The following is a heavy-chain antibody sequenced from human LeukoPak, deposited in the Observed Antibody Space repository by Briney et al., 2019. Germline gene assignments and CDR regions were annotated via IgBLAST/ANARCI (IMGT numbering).Heavy chain of an antibody. CDR3: AKRRMVRGVPYYYYGMDV. CDR1: GFTFSSYA. Sequence: GGSLRLSCAASGFTFSSYAMSWVRQAPGKGLEWVANIKQDGSEKYYVDSVKGRFTISRDNAKNSLYLQMNSLRAEDTAVYYCAKRRMVRGVPYYYYGMDVWGQGTTVTVSS. CDR2: IKQDGSEK. J-gene: IGHJ6*02. V-gene: IGHV3-7*03. D-gene: IGHD3-10*01.